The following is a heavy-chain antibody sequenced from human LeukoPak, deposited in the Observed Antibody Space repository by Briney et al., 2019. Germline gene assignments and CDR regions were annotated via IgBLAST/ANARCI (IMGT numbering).Heavy chain of an antibody. V-gene: IGHV1-18*01. CDR2: IGAYNGNT. CDR1: GGTFSSYA. Sequence: ASVKVSCKASGGTFSSYAISWVRQAPGQGLEWMGWIGAYNGNTNYAQKLRGRVTMTTDTSTSTAYMELRSLRSDDTAVYYCARGGRFLEWLSAFDYWGQGTLVTVSS. D-gene: IGHD3-3*01. J-gene: IGHJ4*02. CDR3: ARGGRFLEWLSAFDY.